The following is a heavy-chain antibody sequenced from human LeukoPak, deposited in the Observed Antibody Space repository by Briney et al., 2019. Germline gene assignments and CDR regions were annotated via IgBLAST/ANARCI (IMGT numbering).Heavy chain of an antibody. Sequence: GGSLRLSCAASGFTFSSYAMSWVRQAPGKGLEWVAVIWYDGSNKYYADSVKGRFTISRDNSKNTLYLQMNSLRAEDTAVYYCARDSVTIFGVVINRGWFDPWGQGTLVTVSS. CDR1: GFTFSSYA. CDR2: IWYDGSNK. D-gene: IGHD3-3*01. V-gene: IGHV3-33*08. J-gene: IGHJ5*02. CDR3: ARDSVTIFGVVINRGWFDP.